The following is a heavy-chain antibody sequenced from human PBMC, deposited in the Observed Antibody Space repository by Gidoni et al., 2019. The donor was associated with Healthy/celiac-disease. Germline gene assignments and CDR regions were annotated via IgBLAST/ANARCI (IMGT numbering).Heavy chain of an antibody. V-gene: IGHV4-31*03. CDR1: GGSISSGGYY. D-gene: IGHD3-9*01. CDR3: AREKNEILTGYNFDY. J-gene: IGHJ4*02. CDR2: IYYSGST. Sequence: QVQLQESGPGLVKPSQTLSLTCTVSGGSISSGGYYWSWIRQHPGKGLEWIGYIYYSGSTYYNPSLKSRVTIAVDTSKNQFSLKLSSVTAADTAVYYCAREKNEILTGYNFDYWGQGTLVTVSS.